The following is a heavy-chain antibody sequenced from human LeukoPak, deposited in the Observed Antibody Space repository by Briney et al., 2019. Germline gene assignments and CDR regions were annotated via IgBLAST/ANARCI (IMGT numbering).Heavy chain of an antibody. V-gene: IGHV3-53*01. J-gene: IGHJ6*03. CDR3: AKDGRMESRYHYYYYYMDV. Sequence: GGSLRLSCAASGFTVSSNYMSWVRQAPGKGLEWVSVIYSGGSTYYADSVKGRFTISRDNSKNMVYLQMNSLRAEDTAVYYCAKDGRMESRYHYYYYYMDVWGKGTTVTVSS. CDR1: GFTVSSNY. CDR2: IYSGGST. D-gene: IGHD3-3*01.